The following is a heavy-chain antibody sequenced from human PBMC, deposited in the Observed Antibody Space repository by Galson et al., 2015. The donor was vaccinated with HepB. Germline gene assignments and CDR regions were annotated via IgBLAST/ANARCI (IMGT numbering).Heavy chain of an antibody. Sequence: SVKVSCKASGYTFTSYTLHWVRQAPGQRLEWMGWINAGSGNTKYSQKFQGRVTITRDTSANIAYMELSSLRSEDTAIYYCARGGNVWGTYRPFDYWGQGTLVTVSS. D-gene: IGHD3-16*02. CDR1: GYTFTSYT. V-gene: IGHV1-3*01. CDR2: INAGSGNT. J-gene: IGHJ4*02. CDR3: ARGGNVWGTYRPFDY.